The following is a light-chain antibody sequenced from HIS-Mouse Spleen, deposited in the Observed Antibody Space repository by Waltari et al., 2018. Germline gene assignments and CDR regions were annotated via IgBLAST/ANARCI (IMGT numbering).Light chain of an antibody. CDR2: AAS. J-gene: IGKJ1*01. V-gene: IGKV1-9*01. CDR1: QGISSY. CDR3: QQLNSYPPT. Sequence: DIQLTQSPSFLSASVGDRVTITCRASQGISSYLAWYQKKPGKAPKLLIYAASTLQSGVPSRFSGSVSGTEFTLTISSLQPEDFATYYCQQLNSYPPTFGQGTKVEIK.